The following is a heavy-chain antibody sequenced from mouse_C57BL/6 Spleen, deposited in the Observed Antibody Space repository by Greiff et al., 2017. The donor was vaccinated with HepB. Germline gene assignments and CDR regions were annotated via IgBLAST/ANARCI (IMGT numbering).Heavy chain of an antibody. CDR3: ASAGATVVNFDY. V-gene: IGHV5-4*03. Sequence: DVKLQESGGGLVKPGGSLKLSCAASGFTFSSYAMSWVRQTPEKRLEWVATISDGGSYTYYPDNVKGRFTISRDNAKNNRYLQMSHLKSEDTAMYYCASAGATVVNFDYWGQGTTLTVSS. J-gene: IGHJ2*01. CDR1: GFTFSSYA. D-gene: IGHD1-1*01. CDR2: ISDGGSYT.